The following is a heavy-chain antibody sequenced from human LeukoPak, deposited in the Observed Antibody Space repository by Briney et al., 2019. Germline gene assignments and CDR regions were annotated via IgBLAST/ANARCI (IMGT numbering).Heavy chain of an antibody. CDR1: GSTLTEHA. V-gene: IGHV3-23*01. CDR2: IIDVGGT. D-gene: IGHD2-15*01. J-gene: IGHJ4*02. Sequence: GGSLRLSCAVSGSTLTEHAWSWVRQAPGEGLEWVSGIIDVGGTYYADSVKGRFTISRDSSKNTLYLQMNSLRAEDTATYYCAKDYCRGGNCPLPFFDSWGQGTLVTVST. CDR3: AKDYCRGGNCPLPFFDS.